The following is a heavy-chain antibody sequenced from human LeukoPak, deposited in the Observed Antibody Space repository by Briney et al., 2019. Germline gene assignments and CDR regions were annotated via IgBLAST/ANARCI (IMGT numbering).Heavy chain of an antibody. D-gene: IGHD6-13*01. J-gene: IGHJ6*03. CDR1: GYSISSGYY. CDR3: ARQGGSSSPYYYYYMDV. Sequence: SETLSLTCAVSGYSISSGYYWGWFRQPPGKGLEWIGCMYHSGSTYYNPSLKSRVTISVDTSKNQFSLRLSSVTAADTAVYYCARQGGSSSPYYYYYMDVWGKGTTVTVSS. CDR2: MYHSGST. V-gene: IGHV4-38-2*01.